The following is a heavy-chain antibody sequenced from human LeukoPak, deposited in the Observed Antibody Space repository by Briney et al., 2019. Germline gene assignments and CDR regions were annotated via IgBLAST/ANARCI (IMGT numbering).Heavy chain of an antibody. CDR1: GFTFSDYN. J-gene: IGHJ6*04. CDR3: AELGITMIGGV. V-gene: IGHV3-11*04. CDR2: ISRSGSTK. Sequence: GGSLRLSCAASGFTFSDYNMRWIRQAPGKGLEWVSSISRSGSTKYYADSVKGRFTISRDNARNSLYLQMNSLRAEDTAVYYCAELGITMIGGVWGKGTTVTISS. D-gene: IGHD3-10*02.